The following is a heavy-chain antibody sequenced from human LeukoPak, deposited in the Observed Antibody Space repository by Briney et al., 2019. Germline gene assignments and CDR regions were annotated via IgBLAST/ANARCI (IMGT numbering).Heavy chain of an antibody. D-gene: IGHD5-12*01. J-gene: IGHJ5*02. V-gene: IGHV1-8*01. CDR2: MNPNSGNT. Sequence: ASVKVSCKASGYTFTSYDTNWVRQATGQGLEWMGWMNPNSGNTGYAQKFQGRVTMTRNTSISTAYMELSSLRSEDTAVYYCARGGYSGYDRYNWFDPWGQGTLVTVSS. CDR3: ARGGYSGYDRYNWFDP. CDR1: GYTFTSYD.